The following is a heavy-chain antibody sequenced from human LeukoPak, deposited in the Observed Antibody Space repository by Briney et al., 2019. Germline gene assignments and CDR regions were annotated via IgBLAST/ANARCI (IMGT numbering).Heavy chain of an antibody. J-gene: IGHJ3*01. CDR1: GFTFSSYS. CDR3: ARDFGPRLYAFDV. CDR2: ISVSSRNVI. D-gene: IGHD3-16*01. Sequence: GGSLRLSSAASGFTFSSYSMNWVRQAPGKGLEWLSYISVSSRNVIDYADSVKGRFTISRDDAKNSLYLQMNSLRAEDTAVYFCARDFGPRLYAFDVWGQGTMITVSS. V-gene: IGHV3-48*04.